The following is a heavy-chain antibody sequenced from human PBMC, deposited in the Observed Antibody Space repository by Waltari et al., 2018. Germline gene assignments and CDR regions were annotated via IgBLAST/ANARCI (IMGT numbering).Heavy chain of an antibody. D-gene: IGHD3-9*01. V-gene: IGHV4-34*01. Sequence: QVQLQQWGAGLLKPSETLSLTCAVYGGSFSGYYWSWIRQPPGKGLEWIGEINHSGSTNYNPSLKRRVTISVDTSKNQFSLKLSSVTAADTAVYYCAREYYDILTGYYTVRYLDYWGQGTLVTVSS. CDR2: INHSGST. CDR3: AREYYDILTGYYTVRYLDY. CDR1: GGSFSGYY. J-gene: IGHJ4*02.